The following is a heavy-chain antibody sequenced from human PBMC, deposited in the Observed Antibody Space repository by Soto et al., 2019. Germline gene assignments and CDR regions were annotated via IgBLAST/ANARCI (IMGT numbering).Heavy chain of an antibody. CDR3: ARDDGYLDY. CDR1: GGSISSSTYY. CDR2: FYNSGST. Sequence: PSETLSLTCTVSGGSISSSTYYWGWIRQPPGKGLEWIGSFYNSGSTYYNPSLKSRVTISVDTSKNQFSLKLSSVTAADTAVYYCARDDGYLDYWGQGTLVTVSS. D-gene: IGHD2-8*01. J-gene: IGHJ4*02. V-gene: IGHV4-39*07.